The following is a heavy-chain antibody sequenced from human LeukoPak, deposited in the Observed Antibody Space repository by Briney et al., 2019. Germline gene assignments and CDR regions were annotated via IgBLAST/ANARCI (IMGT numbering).Heavy chain of an antibody. D-gene: IGHD1-26*01. CDR1: GFTFSSYA. CDR3: ARVTLGGVGAADY. J-gene: IGHJ4*02. V-gene: IGHV3-64*01. Sequence: GGSLRLSCAASGFTFSSYAMHWVRQAPGKGLEYVSAISSNGGSTYYANSVKGRFTISRDNSKNTLYLQMGSLRAEDMAVYYCARVTLGGVGAADYWGQGTLVTVSS. CDR2: ISSNGGST.